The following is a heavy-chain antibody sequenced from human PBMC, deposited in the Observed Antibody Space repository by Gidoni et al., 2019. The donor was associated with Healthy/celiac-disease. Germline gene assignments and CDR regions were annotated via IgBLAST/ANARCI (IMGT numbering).Heavy chain of an antibody. J-gene: IGHJ6*02. CDR2: IKQDGSEK. CDR1: GFTFSSYW. Sequence: EVQLVESGGGLVQPGGSLRLSCAASGFTFSSYWMSWVRQAPGKGLGWVANIKQDGSEKYYVDSVKGRFTISRDNAKNSLYLQMNSLRAEDTAVYYCARGPPDYCSGGSCYSTKYYYYGMDVWGQGTTVTVSS. V-gene: IGHV3-7*01. D-gene: IGHD2-15*01. CDR3: ARGPPDYCSGGSCYSTKYYYYGMDV.